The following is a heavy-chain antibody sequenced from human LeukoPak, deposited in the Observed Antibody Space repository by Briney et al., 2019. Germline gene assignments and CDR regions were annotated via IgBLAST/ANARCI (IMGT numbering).Heavy chain of an antibody. CDR3: AAQSPAKGYYYYMDV. V-gene: IGHV4-39*01. Sequence: SETLSLTCTVSGGSISSSSYYWGWIRQPPGKGLEWVGSIYYSGSTYYNPSLKSRVTISVDTSKNQFSLKLSSVTAADTAVYYCAAQSPAKGYYYYMDVWGKGTTVTVSS. J-gene: IGHJ6*03. CDR2: IYYSGST. CDR1: GGSISSSSYY.